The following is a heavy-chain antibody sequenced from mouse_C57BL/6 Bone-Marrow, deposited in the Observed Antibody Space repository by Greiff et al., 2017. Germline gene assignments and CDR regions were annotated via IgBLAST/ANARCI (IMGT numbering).Heavy chain of an antibody. Sequence: EVQLQQSGAELVRPGASVKLSCTASGFNIKDDYMHWVKQRPEQGLEWIGWIDPENGDTEYASKFQGKATITADTSSNTAYLQLSSLTSEDAAVYYCTTIPNVFFAYWGRGTLVTVSA. CDR2: IDPENGDT. V-gene: IGHV14-4*01. CDR3: TTIPNVFFAY. CDR1: GFNIKDDY. J-gene: IGHJ3*01.